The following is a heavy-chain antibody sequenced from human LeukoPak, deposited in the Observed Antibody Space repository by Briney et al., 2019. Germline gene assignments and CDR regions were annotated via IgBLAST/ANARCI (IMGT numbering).Heavy chain of an antibody. CDR3: ARHSLQQLVYFDY. V-gene: IGHV3-11*04. Sequence: PGGSLRLSCAASGFTFSDYYMSWIRQAPGKGLEWVSYISSSGSTIYYADSVKGRFTISRDNAKNSLYLQMNSLRAEDTAVYYCARHSLQQLVYFDYWGQGTLVTVSS. J-gene: IGHJ4*02. D-gene: IGHD6-13*01. CDR2: ISSSGSTI. CDR1: GFTFSDYY.